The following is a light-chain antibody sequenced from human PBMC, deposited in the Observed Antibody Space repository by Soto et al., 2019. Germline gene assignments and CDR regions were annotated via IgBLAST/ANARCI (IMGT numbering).Light chain of an antibody. J-gene: IGKJ4*01. CDR3: QQYQWWPLT. Sequence: EIVLTQSPATLSVSPGERATLSCRASQSAHNNLAWYQQKPGQAPRLLIYLTSTRATGVPARFSGSGSGTDFTLTISSLQSEDFAFYSWQQYQWWPLTFGGGTKVEIK. V-gene: IGKV3-15*01. CDR1: QSAHNN. CDR2: LTS.